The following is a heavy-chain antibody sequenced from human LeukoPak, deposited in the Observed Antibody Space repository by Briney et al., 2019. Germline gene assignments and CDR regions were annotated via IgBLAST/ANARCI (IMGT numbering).Heavy chain of an antibody. D-gene: IGHD3-22*01. J-gene: IGHJ4*02. CDR2: INPSGGST. V-gene: IGHV1-46*01. Sequence: ASVNVSCKASGYTFTSYDINWVRQAPGQGLEWMGIINPSGGSTNYAQKFQGRVTMTRDTSTSTVYMELSSLRSEDTAVYYCARSYYDSSGYRSFDYWGQGTLVTVSS. CDR1: GYTFTSYD. CDR3: ARSYYDSSGYRSFDY.